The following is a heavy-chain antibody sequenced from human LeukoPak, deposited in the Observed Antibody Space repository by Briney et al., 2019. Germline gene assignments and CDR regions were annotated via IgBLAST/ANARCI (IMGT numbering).Heavy chain of an antibody. V-gene: IGHV3-7*01. J-gene: IGHJ4*02. D-gene: IGHD3-16*02. CDR1: GFTFSDYY. CDR2: IKQDGSEK. Sequence: PGGSLRLSCAASGFTFSDYYMSWVRQAPGKGLEWVANIKQDGSEKYYVDSVKGRFTISRDNAKNSLYLQMNSLRAEDTAVYYCARDCGNYDYVWGSYRNHYFDYWGQGTLVTVSS. CDR3: ARDCGNYDYVWGSYRNHYFDY.